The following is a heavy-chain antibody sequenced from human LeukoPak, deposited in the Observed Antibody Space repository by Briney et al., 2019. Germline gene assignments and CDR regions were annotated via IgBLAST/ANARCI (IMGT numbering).Heavy chain of an antibody. D-gene: IGHD3-10*01. CDR1: GFTFNTYS. J-gene: IGHJ3*01. CDR3: TRDNKMFRDHDAFNF. CDR2: ISPSGGSV. Sequence: PGGSLRLSCAASGFTFNTYSMNWVRQAPGKGLEWVSSISPSGGSVYYAESIKGRFTTSRDNAENSVYLQMNSLRAEDTAVYYCTRDNKMFRDHDAFNFWGQGTMVTVSS. V-gene: IGHV3-21*06.